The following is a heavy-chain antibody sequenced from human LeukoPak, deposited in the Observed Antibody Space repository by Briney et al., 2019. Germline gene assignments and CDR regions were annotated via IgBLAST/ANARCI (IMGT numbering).Heavy chain of an antibody. V-gene: IGHV4-39*01. J-gene: IGHJ4*02. CDR3: ARQSYGDYVFDY. CDR1: GGSISSSSYY. Sequence: PSETLSLTCTVSGGSISSSSYYWGWVRQPPGTGLEWIGSIYYSGSTYYNPSLKSRVTISVDTSKNQFSLKLSSVTAADTVVYYCARQSYGDYVFDYWGQGTLVTVSS. CDR2: IYYSGST. D-gene: IGHD4-17*01.